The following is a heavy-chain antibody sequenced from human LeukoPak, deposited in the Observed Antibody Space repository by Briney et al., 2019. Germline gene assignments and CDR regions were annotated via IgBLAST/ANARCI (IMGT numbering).Heavy chain of an antibody. D-gene: IGHD3-9*01. J-gene: IGHJ4*02. V-gene: IGHV3-66*01. Sequence: VGSLRVSRVASGLSVSSNYMSWVRQAPGKGLEWVSVIYRDGSSYYAESVKGRFTISRDNSKNTLYIQMNSLRAEDTAVYYCARSFYDILIGYYQYFDYWGQGNLGTVSS. CDR2: IYRDGSS. CDR3: ARSFYDILIGYYQYFDY. CDR1: GLSVSSNY.